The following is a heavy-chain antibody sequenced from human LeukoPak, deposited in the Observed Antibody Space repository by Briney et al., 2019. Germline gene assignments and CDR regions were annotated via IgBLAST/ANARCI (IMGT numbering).Heavy chain of an antibody. CDR1: GFAFTDYW. Sequence: PGGSLRLSCAASGFAFTDYWMHWVRQAPPKGLVWVSRINGDGSGTSYADSVKGRFTSSRDNAKNTVYLQMNSLRAEDTAVYYCTRDFYGIDYWGQGTLVTVSS. CDR2: INGDGSGT. V-gene: IGHV3-74*01. CDR3: TRDFYGIDY. D-gene: IGHD3-10*01. J-gene: IGHJ4*02.